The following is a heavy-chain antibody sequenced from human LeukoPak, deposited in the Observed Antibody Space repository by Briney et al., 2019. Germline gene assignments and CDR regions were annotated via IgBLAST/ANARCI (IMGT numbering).Heavy chain of an antibody. CDR2: INPNSGGT. D-gene: IGHD1-26*01. Sequence: ASVKVSCKASGYTFTGYYMHWVRQAPGQGLEWMGWINPNSGGTNYAQKFQGRVTMTRDTSISTAYMELSRLRSDDTAVYYCARGSGYSGSSRGLDAFDIWGQGTMVTVSS. J-gene: IGHJ3*02. V-gene: IGHV1-2*02. CDR1: GYTFTGYY. CDR3: ARGSGYSGSSRGLDAFDI.